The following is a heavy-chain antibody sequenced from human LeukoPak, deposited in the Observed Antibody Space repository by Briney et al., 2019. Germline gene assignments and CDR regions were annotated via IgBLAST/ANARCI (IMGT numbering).Heavy chain of an antibody. CDR1: GFTFSSYS. J-gene: IGHJ4*02. V-gene: IGHV3-21*01. CDR3: ARDRGYSGYDLFGY. D-gene: IGHD5-12*01. CDR2: ISSSSSYI. Sequence: GGPLRLSCAASGFTFSSYSMNWVRQAPGKGLEWVSSISSSSSYIYYADSVKGRFTISRDNAKNSLYLQMNSLRAEDTAVYYCARDRGYSGYDLFGYWGQGTLVTVSS.